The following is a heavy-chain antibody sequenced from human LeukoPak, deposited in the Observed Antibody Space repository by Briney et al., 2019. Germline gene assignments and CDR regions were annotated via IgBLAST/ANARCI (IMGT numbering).Heavy chain of an antibody. J-gene: IGHJ5*02. CDR2: IYYSGST. V-gene: IGHV4-59*12. Sequence: SETLSLTCTVSGGSINSYYWSWIRQPPGKGLEWIGYIYYSGSTNYNPSLKSRVTISVDTSKNQFSLKLSSVTAADTAVYYCARDSSHIAAAGTDWFDPWGQGTLVTVSS. D-gene: IGHD6-13*01. CDR1: GGSINSYY. CDR3: ARDSSHIAAAGTDWFDP.